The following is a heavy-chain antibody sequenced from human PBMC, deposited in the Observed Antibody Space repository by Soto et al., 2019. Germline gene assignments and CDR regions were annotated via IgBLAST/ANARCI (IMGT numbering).Heavy chain of an antibody. CDR1: GYSFTSYW. V-gene: IGHV5-10-1*01. Sequence: PGESLKISCKGSGYSFTSYWISWVRQMPGKGLEWMGRIDPSDSYTNYSPSFQGHVTISADKSISTAYLQWSSLKASDTAMYYCASGREATSSSKGYYYYGMDVWGQGTTLTV. CDR2: IDPSDSYT. CDR3: ASGREATSSSKGYYYYGMDV. J-gene: IGHJ6*02. D-gene: IGHD6-6*01.